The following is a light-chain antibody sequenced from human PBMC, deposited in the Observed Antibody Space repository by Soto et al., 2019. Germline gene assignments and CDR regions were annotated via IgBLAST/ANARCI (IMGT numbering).Light chain of an antibody. CDR3: CSFAGSNPFPYV. Sequence: QSALTQPPSVSGSPGQSITISCTGTISDVGSHNLVSWYQQHPGRAPKLIIYEVIKRPSGVSSRFSGSKSGNTASLTISGLQTDDEADYHCCSFAGSNPFPYVFGTGTKLTVL. CDR2: EVI. V-gene: IGLV2-23*02. CDR1: ISDVGSHNL. J-gene: IGLJ1*01.